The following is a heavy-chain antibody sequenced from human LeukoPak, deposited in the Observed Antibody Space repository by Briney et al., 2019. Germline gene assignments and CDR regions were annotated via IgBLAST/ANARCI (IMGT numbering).Heavy chain of an antibody. V-gene: IGHV4-38-2*01. CDR2: IYHSGST. D-gene: IGHD6-19*01. CDR1: GYSISSGYY. Sequence: PSETLCLTSAVSGYSISSGYYWGWIRQPPGKGLEWIGSIYHSGSTYYNPSLKSRVTISVDTSKNQFSLKLSSVTAADTAVYYCARGWDSSGWYILFGYWGQGTLVTVSS. J-gene: IGHJ4*02. CDR3: ARGWDSSGWYILFGY.